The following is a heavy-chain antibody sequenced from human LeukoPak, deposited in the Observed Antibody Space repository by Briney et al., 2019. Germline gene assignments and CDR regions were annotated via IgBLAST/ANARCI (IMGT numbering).Heavy chain of an antibody. D-gene: IGHD6-19*01. CDR3: ASGLSSGPGVGTLGSAPEYYYYYMDV. CDR2: IIPIFGTA. CDR1: GGTFSSYA. J-gene: IGHJ6*03. Sequence: ASVKVSCKASGGTFSSYAISWVRQAPGQGLEWMGGIIPIFGTANYAQKFQGRVTITADKSTSTAYMELSSLRSEDTAVYYCASGLSSGPGVGTLGSAPEYYYYYMDVWGKGTTVTVSS. V-gene: IGHV1-69*06.